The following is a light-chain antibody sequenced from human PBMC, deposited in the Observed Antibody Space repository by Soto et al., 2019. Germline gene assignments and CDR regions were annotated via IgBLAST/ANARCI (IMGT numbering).Light chain of an antibody. CDR1: QSVTSNY. CDR2: GAS. Sequence: EIVLTQSPGALSLSPGERATLSCRASQSVTSNYLAWYRQKRGQAPRLLIDGASNRATGIPDRFSGSGSGTDFTLTITRLEPEDSAVYYCQQYGRSPLTFGGGTKVEIK. CDR3: QQYGRSPLT. V-gene: IGKV3-20*01. J-gene: IGKJ4*01.